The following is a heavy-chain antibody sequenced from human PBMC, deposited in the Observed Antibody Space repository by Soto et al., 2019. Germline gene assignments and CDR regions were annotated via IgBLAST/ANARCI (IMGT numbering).Heavy chain of an antibody. D-gene: IGHD4-17*01. J-gene: IGHJ6*02. CDR1: GFTFSNYG. CDR2: IRYDGSGQ. Sequence: QVQLVESGGSLVQPGRSLRLSCVVSGFTFSNYGMHWVLQAPGKGLEWVADIRYDGSGQRYAGSVQGRFILSRENSQNTLYLPRNSLRFEETAVYYCAKDEVSREYYGHSLDCWGQGTTVTVSS. V-gene: IGHV3-33*03. CDR3: AKDEVSREYYGHSLDC.